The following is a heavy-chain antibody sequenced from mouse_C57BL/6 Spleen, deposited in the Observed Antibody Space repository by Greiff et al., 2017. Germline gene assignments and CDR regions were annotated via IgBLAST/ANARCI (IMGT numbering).Heavy chain of an antibody. J-gene: IGHJ1*03. D-gene: IGHD4-1*01. CDR3: ARDLTADWYFDV. V-gene: IGHV5-4*01. Sequence: EVQLVESGGGLVKPGGSLKLSCAASGFTFSSYAMSWVRQTPEKRLEWVATISDGGSYTYYPDNVKGRFTISRDTAKNHLYLQMSHLKSEDTAMYYCARDLTADWYFDVWGTETTVTVSS. CDR1: GFTFSSYA. CDR2: ISDGGSYT.